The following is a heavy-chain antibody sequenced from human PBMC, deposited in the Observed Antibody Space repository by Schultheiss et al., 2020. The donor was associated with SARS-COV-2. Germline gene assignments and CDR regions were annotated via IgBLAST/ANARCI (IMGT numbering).Heavy chain of an antibody. V-gene: IGHV1-2*06. Sequence: ASVKVSCKASGGTFSSYAITWVRQAPGQGLEWMGRINPNSGGTNYAQKFQGRVTMTRDTSISTAYMELSSLRSEDTAVYYCARGKVAGGLPDHWGQGTLVTVSS. CDR2: INPNSGGT. CDR3: ARGKVAGGLPDH. CDR1: GGTFSSYA. J-gene: IGHJ4*02. D-gene: IGHD6-13*01.